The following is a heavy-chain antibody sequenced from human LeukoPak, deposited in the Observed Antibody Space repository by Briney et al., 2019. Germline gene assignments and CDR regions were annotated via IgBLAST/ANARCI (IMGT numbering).Heavy chain of an antibody. V-gene: IGHV3-30*18. Sequence: GGSLRLSCAASGFTFSSYGMHWVRQAPGKGLEWVAVISYDGGNKYYADSVKGRFTISRDNSKNTLYLQMNSLRAEDTAVYYYAKDGYGDYRPRYFDLWGRGTLVTVSS. CDR1: GFTFSSYG. CDR3: AKDGYGDYRPRYFDL. J-gene: IGHJ2*01. D-gene: IGHD4-17*01. CDR2: ISYDGGNK.